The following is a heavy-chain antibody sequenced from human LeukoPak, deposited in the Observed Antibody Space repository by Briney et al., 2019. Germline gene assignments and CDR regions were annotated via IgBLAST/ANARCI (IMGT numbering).Heavy chain of an antibody. V-gene: IGHV4-59*01. J-gene: IGHJ4*02. CDR2: IDYSGST. CDR1: GGSISNYY. CDR3: ARNHDYGGNFDY. Sequence: SETLSLTCTVSGGSISNYYWSWIRQPPGKGLEWIGCIDYSGSTSYNPSLKSRVTISVDTSKNQFSLKLSSVTAADTVVYYCARNHDYGGNFDYWGQGTLVTVSS. D-gene: IGHD4-23*01.